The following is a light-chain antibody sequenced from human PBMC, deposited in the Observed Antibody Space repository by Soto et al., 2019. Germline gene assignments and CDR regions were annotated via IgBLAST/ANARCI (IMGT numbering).Light chain of an antibody. J-gene: IGLJ2*01. V-gene: IGLV2-14*02. CDR2: DVN. Sequence: QSALTQPASVSGSPGQSITISCTGTSSDVGSYNLVSWYQQHPGKAPKLMIYDVNIRPSGVSNRFSGSKSGNTASLTISGLQAEDEADYYCTSWTTSTTMIFGGGTKLTVL. CDR1: SSDVGSYNL. CDR3: TSWTTSTTMI.